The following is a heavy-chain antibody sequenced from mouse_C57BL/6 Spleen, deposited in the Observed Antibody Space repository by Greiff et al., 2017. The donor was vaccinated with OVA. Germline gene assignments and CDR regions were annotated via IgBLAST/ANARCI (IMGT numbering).Heavy chain of an antibody. CDR1: EYEFPSHD. CDR3: ARQIYYGSSHWYFDV. CDR2: INSDGGST. D-gene: IGHD1-1*01. J-gene: IGHJ1*03. V-gene: IGHV5-2*01. Sequence: EVKLMESGGGLVQPGESLKLSCESNEYEFPSHDMSWVRKTPEKRLELVAAINSDGGSTYYPDTMERRFIISRDNTKKTLYLQMSSLRSEDTALYYCARQIYYGSSHWYFDVWGTGTTVTVSS.